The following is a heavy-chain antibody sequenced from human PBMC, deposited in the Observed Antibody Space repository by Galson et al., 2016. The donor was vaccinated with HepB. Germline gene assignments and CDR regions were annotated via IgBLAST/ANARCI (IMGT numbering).Heavy chain of an antibody. CDR1: GFTFRSYA. D-gene: IGHD2-15*01. CDR2: IWSDGTNK. V-gene: IGHV3-33*01. Sequence: SLRLSCAASGFTFRSYAMHWVRQAPGKGLEWVAVIWSDGTNKNYADSVKGRFTISSDNSKNTLYLQMNSLGAEDTAVYFCARDAGGRYYYYYMDVWGKGTTVTVS. CDR3: ARDAGGRYYYYYMDV. J-gene: IGHJ6*03.